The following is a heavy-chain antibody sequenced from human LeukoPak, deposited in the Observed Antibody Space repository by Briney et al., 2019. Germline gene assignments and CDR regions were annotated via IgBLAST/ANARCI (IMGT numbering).Heavy chain of an antibody. D-gene: IGHD3-22*01. CDR3: ARDYYDSSGFDY. Sequence: GGSLRLSCVASGFTFSDYYMSWIRQGPGEGLERVSYISSSGSSIYYADSVKGRLTISRDNTTNSLFLQMNSLRAEATAVYYCARDYYDSSGFDYWGQGTLVTVSS. J-gene: IGHJ4*02. CDR2: ISSSGSSI. CDR1: GFTFSDYY. V-gene: IGHV3-11*01.